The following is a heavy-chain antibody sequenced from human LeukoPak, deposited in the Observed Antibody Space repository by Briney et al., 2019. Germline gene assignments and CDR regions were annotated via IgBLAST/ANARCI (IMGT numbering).Heavy chain of an antibody. D-gene: IGHD1-14*01. J-gene: IGHJ4*02. Sequence: PSETLSLTCTVAGASISSYYWSWIRQPPGKGLEWIGYIYYSGSTNYNPSLKRRVTISVDTSKNQFSLKLSSVTAADTAVYYCARESPPGIDYWGQGTLVTVSS. CDR1: GASISSYY. V-gene: IGHV4-59*01. CDR3: ARESPPGIDY. CDR2: IYYSGST.